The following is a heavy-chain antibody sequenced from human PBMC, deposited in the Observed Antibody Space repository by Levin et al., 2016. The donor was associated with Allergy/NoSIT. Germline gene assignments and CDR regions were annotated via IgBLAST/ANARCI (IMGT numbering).Heavy chain of an antibody. V-gene: IGHV1-2*02. Sequence: ASVKVSCKASGYTFTGYYMHWVRQAPGQGLEWMGWINPNSGATRYIEKFQGRVTMTRDTSLNTAYMELSSLTPDDTAVYYCARDRAAAGSYNWFDPWGQGALVTVSS. CDR2: INPNSGAT. J-gene: IGHJ5*02. D-gene: IGHD6-13*01. CDR1: GYTFTGYY. CDR3: ARDRAAAGSYNWFDP.